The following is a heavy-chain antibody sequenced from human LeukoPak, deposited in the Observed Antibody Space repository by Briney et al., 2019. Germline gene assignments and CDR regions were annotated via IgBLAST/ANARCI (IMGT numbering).Heavy chain of an antibody. CDR3: AKDDYYDTSGYRD. D-gene: IGHD3-22*01. CDR2: VSYDVGKK. Sequence: GGSLRLSCAASGFTFSSYGMHWVRQAPGKGLEWVAVVSYDVGKKYYADSVKGRFTISRDNSKNTLYLQMNSLRAEDTAVYYCAKDDYYDTSGYRDWGQGTLVTVSS. J-gene: IGHJ4*02. CDR1: GFTFSSYG. V-gene: IGHV3-30*18.